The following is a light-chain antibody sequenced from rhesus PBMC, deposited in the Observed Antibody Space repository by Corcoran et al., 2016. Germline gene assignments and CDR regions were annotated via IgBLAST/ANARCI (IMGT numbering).Light chain of an antibody. CDR2: GAS. V-gene: IGKV3S9*01. CDR3: QQDSNWPQLT. Sequence: EIVMTQSPATLSLSPGERATLSCRASQSVSSYVAWYQQKPEQAPRLLIYGASSRATGSPDRFSGSESGADFTLTISSLEPEDFAVYYCQQDSNWPQLTFGGGTKVEIK. CDR1: QSVSSY. J-gene: IGKJ4*01.